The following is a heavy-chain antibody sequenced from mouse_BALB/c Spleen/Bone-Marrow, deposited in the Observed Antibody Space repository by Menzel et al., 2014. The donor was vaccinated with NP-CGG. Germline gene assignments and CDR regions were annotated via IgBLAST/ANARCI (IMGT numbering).Heavy chain of an antibody. J-gene: IGHJ2*01. D-gene: IGHD1-1*01. V-gene: IGHV5-17*02. CDR1: GFTFSSFG. CDR3: ASSAYGYFDY. CDR2: ISSGSSTI. Sequence: EVKVEESGGGLVQPGGSRKLSCAASGFTFSSFGMHWVRQAPEKGLEWVAYISSGSSTIYYADTVKGRFTISRDNPKNTLFLQMTSLRSEDTAMYYCASSAYGYFDYWGQGTTLTVSS.